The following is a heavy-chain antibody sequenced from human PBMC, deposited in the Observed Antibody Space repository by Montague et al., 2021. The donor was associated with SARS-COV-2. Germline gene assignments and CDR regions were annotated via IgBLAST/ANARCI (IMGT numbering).Heavy chain of an antibody. CDR3: AREPYTSGWFQQFDY. CDR1: GGSISSSNYY. V-gene: IGHV4-39*01. D-gene: IGHD6-19*01. CDR2: NKYSGTT. Sequence: SETLSLTCTDSGGSISSSNYYWGWIRQPPGKGLVWIGSNKYSGTTYYNPSRQSRVTIAVDTSKKQFSLKLSTVTAPATAVYYCAREPYTSGWFQQFDYWGQGTLVTVSS. J-gene: IGHJ4*02.